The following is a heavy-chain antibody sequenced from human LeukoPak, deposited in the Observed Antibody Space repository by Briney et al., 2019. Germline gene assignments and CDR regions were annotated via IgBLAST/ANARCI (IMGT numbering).Heavy chain of an antibody. CDR2: ISGDGGST. D-gene: IGHD3-10*01. J-gene: IGHJ4*02. V-gene: IGHV3-43*02. CDR3: AKGDYYAKKFPFDY. Sequence: PGGSLRLSCAASGFTFDEYAMHWVRQAPGKGLEWVSLISGDGGSTYYADSVKGRFTITRDNSKNSLYLQMNSLRTEDTALYYCAKGDYYAKKFPFDYWGQGSLVTVSS. CDR1: GFTFDEYA.